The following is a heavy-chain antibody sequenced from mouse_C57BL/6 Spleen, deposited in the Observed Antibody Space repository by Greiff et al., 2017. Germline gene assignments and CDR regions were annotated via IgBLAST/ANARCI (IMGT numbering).Heavy chain of an antibody. V-gene: IGHV1-80*01. CDR1: GYAFSSYW. CDR3: ARYDYDYEGFAY. D-gene: IGHD2-4*01. CDR2: IYPGDGDT. Sequence: QVQLKESGAELVKPGASVKISCKASGYAFSSYWMNWVKQRPGKGLEWIGQIYPGDGDTNYNGKFKGKATLTADKSSSTAYMQLSSLTSEDSAVYFCARYDYDYEGFAYWGQGTLVTVSA. J-gene: IGHJ3*01.